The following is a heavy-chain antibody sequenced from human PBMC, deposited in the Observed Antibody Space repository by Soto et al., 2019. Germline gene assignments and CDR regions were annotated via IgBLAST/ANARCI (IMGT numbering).Heavy chain of an antibody. J-gene: IGHJ4*02. CDR1: EFTFSNYG. CDR2: IKEDGSEK. Sequence: EVQLVESGGGLVQPGGPLRLSCAASEFTFSNYGMSWVRQAPGKGLEWVANIKEDGSEKYYVDSVKGRFTISRDNAKNSLYLQVASLRAEDTAVYYCARIGATIDYWGQGTLVTVSS. CDR3: ARIGATIDY. V-gene: IGHV3-7*01. D-gene: IGHD5-12*01.